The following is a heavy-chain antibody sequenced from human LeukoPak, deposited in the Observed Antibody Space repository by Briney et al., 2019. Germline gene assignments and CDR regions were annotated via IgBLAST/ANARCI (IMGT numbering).Heavy chain of an antibody. Sequence: SVKVSCKASGGTFSSYAISRVRQAPGQGLEWMGGIIPIFGTANYAQKFQGRVTITADESTSTAYMELSSLRSEDTAVYYCARDGPGSDAFDIWGQGTMVTVSS. CDR1: GGTFSSYA. CDR3: ARDGPGSDAFDI. V-gene: IGHV1-69*01. CDR2: IIPIFGTA. D-gene: IGHD1-1*01. J-gene: IGHJ3*02.